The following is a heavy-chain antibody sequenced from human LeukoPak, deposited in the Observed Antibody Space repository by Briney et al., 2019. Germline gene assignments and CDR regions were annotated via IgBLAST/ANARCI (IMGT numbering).Heavy chain of an antibody. CDR3: ARHAAAMVRGVIDY. J-gene: IGHJ4*02. Sequence: PSETLSLTCTVSGGSISSSSYYWGWIRQPPGKGLEWIGSIYYSGSTYYNPSLKSRVTISVDTSKNQFSLKLSSVTAADTAVYYCARHAAAMVRGVIDYWGQGTLVTVSS. CDR2: IYYSGST. D-gene: IGHD3-10*01. CDR1: GGSISSSSYY. V-gene: IGHV4-39*07.